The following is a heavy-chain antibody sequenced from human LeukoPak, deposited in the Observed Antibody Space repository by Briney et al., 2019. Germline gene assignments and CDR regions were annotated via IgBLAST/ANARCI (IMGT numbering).Heavy chain of an antibody. CDR2: IIPIFGTA. D-gene: IGHD4-17*01. CDR3: ARAGATVTSGFDY. V-gene: IGHV1-69*13. J-gene: IGHJ4*02. CDR1: GGTFSNYA. Sequence: SVKVSCKASGGTFSNYAISWVRQAPGQGLEWMGGIIPIFGTANYAQKFQGRVTITADESTSTAYMELSSLRSEDTAVYYCARAGATVTSGFDYWGQGTLVTVSS.